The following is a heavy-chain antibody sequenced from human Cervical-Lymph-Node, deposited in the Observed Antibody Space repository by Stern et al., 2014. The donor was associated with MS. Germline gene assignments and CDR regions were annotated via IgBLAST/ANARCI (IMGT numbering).Heavy chain of an antibody. CDR2: IYYSGST. CDR3: ARGVATGANWFDP. D-gene: IGHD2-15*01. Sequence: QVQLQESGPGLVKPSETLSLTCTVSGGSISSYYWSWIRQPPGKGLEWIGYIYYSGSTNYNPSLKSRVTISVDTSKNQFSLKLSSVTAADTAVYYCARGVATGANWFDPWGQGTLVTVSS. CDR1: GGSISSYY. J-gene: IGHJ5*02. V-gene: IGHV4-59*01.